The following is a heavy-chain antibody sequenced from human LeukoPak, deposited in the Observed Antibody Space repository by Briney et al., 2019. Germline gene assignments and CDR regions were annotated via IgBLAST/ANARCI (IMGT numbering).Heavy chain of an antibody. V-gene: IGHV1-2*02. Sequence: ASVKVSCKASGYSFTDKYMHWVRQAPGQGLEWMGWINPNSGGTNYAQKFQGRVTMTTDTSMSTAYMELSRVTSDDQAVYYCARASHDYGDYSHFDYWGQGTLVTVSS. J-gene: IGHJ4*02. CDR3: ARASHDYGDYSHFDY. D-gene: IGHD4-17*01. CDR1: GYSFTDKY. CDR2: INPNSGGT.